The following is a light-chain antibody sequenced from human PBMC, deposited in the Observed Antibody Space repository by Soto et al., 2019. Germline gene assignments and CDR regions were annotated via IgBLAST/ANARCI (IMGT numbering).Light chain of an antibody. CDR1: QNVRSY. J-gene: IGKJ1*01. Sequence: DTQMTQSPSSLSASVGDRVTITCRASQNVRSYLNWYQQKPGKDPNLLIYETSTLQSGVPSRFSGDGYGTDFTLSISSLHPEDFATYYCQQTFSTPRTFGQGTKVEI. V-gene: IGKV1-39*01. CDR3: QQTFSTPRT. CDR2: ETS.